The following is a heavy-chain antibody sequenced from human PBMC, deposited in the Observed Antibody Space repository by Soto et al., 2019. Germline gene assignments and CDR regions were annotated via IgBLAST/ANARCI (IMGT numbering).Heavy chain of an antibody. Sequence: SQTLSLTCADSGGSNTSSNWWSCVCQHPGKGLEVIGEIYHSGSTNYNPSLKSRVTISVDKSKHQFSLKLRSVTAADTAVYYCAREGSNTGWEFDYWGQGTLVTVS. CDR1: GGSNTSSNW. CDR3: AREGSNTGWEFDY. CDR2: IYHSGST. D-gene: IGHD6-19*01. J-gene: IGHJ4*02. V-gene: IGHV4-4*02.